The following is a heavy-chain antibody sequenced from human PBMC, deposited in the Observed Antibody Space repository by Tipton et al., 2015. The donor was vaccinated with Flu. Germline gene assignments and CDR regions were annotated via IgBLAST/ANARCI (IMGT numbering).Heavy chain of an antibody. D-gene: IGHD3-22*01. CDR1: GASISSGDFS. Sequence: TLSLTCAVSGASISSGDFSWSWIRQPPRKGLEWVGYIHRGGTAYYSPSLKSRATISVDRSKNQFSLELSSVTAADTAVYYCAKVSTYYYDSSGYYFPDAFDIWGQGTMVTVSS. J-gene: IGHJ3*02. V-gene: IGHV4-30-2*01. CDR3: AKVSTYYYDSSGYYFPDAFDI. CDR2: IHRGGTA.